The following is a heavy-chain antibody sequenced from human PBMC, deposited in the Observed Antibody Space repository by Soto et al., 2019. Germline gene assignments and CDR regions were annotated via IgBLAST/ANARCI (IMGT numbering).Heavy chain of an antibody. V-gene: IGHV4-59*01. J-gene: IGHJ4*02. CDR1: GGSISTDY. CDR2: IYNSGST. Sequence: SETLSLTCTVSGGSISTDYWSWIRQPPGKGLEWIGYIYNSGSTNYNPSLKSRVTISGDTSKNQFSLNLRSVTAADTAVYYCARGGPPGYWGQGTLVTVSS. CDR3: ARGGPPGY.